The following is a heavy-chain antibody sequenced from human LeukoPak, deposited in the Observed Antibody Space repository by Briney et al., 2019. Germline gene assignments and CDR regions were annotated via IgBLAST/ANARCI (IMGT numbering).Heavy chain of an antibody. Sequence: PGGSLRLSCAASGFTFSDYYMSWIRQAPGKGLEWVSYISSSGSTIYYADSVKGRFTISRDNAKNSLYLQMNGLRAEDTAVYYCARERSSGRYDDYWGQGTLVTVSS. CDR2: ISSSGSTI. J-gene: IGHJ4*02. CDR3: ARERSSGRYDDY. V-gene: IGHV3-11*04. D-gene: IGHD6-19*01. CDR1: GFTFSDYY.